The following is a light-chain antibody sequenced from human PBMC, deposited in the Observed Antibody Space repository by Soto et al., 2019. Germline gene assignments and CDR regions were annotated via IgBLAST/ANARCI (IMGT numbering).Light chain of an antibody. CDR3: QQDNSYPRT. Sequence: DIQMTPSPSTLSASVGDRVTITCRASVRSSGWLAWYQQKAGKAPKLVIFKASTLERGVPSRFSGSGSGTEFTLSISSLQPDDFATYYCQQDNSYPRTFGQGTKVEIK. J-gene: IGKJ1*01. CDR1: VRSSGW. CDR2: KAS. V-gene: IGKV1-5*03.